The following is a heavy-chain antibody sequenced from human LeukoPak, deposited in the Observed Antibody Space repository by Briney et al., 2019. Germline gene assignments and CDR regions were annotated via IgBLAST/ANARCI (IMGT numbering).Heavy chain of an antibody. V-gene: IGHV1-69*05. CDR1: GGTFSSYA. J-gene: IGHJ5*02. CDR2: IIPIFGTA. Sequence: SVKVSCKASGGTFSSYAISWVRQAPGQGLEWMGGIIPIFGTANYAQKFQGRVTITTDESTSTTYMELSSLRSEDTAVYYCAGFKGAARPPAQQNNWFDPWGQGTLVTVSS. CDR3: AGFKGAARPPAQQNNWFDP. D-gene: IGHD6-6*01.